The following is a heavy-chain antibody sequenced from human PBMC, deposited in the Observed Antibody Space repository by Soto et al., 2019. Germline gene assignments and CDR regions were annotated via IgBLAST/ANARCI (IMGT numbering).Heavy chain of an antibody. D-gene: IGHD3-22*01. CDR1: GYTFTSYG. Sequence: VKVSCKASGYTFTSYGISWVRQAPGQGLEWMGWISAYNGNTNYAQKLQGRVTMTTDTSTSTAYMELRSLRSDDTAVYYCARDLRPYYDSSLSPDAFDIWGQGTMVTVSS. V-gene: IGHV1-18*01. CDR3: ARDLRPYYDSSLSPDAFDI. J-gene: IGHJ3*02. CDR2: ISAYNGNT.